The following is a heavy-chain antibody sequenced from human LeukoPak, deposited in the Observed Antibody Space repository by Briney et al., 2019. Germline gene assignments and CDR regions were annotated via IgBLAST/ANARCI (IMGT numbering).Heavy chain of an antibody. V-gene: IGHV3-66*02. CDR3: AKDYSGHRYNWNDAFDI. J-gene: IGHJ3*02. CDR2: IYSDGHT. CDR1: GFTVSNKY. Sequence: GALRLSCAASGFTVSNKYMTWVRQAPGKGLEWVSLIYSDGHTYYADSVKGRCTISRDNSKNTLYLQMNSLRAEDTAVYYCAKDYSGHRYNWNDAFDIWGQGTMVTVSS. D-gene: IGHD1-1*01.